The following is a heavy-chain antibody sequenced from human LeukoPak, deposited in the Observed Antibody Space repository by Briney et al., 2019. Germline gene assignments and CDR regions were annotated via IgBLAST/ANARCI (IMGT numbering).Heavy chain of an antibody. J-gene: IGHJ5*02. CDR2: FYYSGST. CDR3: ARQPNVAGITGMGWFDP. D-gene: IGHD1-7*01. CDR1: SDSISSYY. V-gene: IGHV4-59*01. Sequence: SETLSLTCTVSSDSISSYYWSWIRRSLEKGLDWIGYFYYSGSTNYNPSLKSRATISVDTSKNQFSLKVNSVTAADTAMYYCARQPNVAGITGMGWFDPWGQGTLVTVSS.